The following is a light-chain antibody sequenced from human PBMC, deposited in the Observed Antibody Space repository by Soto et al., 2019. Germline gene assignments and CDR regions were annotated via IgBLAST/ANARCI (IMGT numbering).Light chain of an antibody. J-gene: IGKJ2*01. CDR1: QGISSY. Sequence: DIQLTQSPSFLSASVGDRVTITCRASQGISSYLAWYQQKLGKAPKLMIYAASTLQSGVPSRFSCSGAGTEFTLTISSLQPDDFATYYCQQHNTYPYTFGQGTKLDIK. CDR2: AAS. V-gene: IGKV1-9*01. CDR3: QQHNTYPYT.